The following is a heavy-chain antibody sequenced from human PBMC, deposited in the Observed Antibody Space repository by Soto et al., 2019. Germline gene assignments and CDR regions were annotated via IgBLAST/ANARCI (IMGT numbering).Heavy chain of an antibody. CDR3: AKDGPGYGQTNYFDY. Sequence: GGSLRLSCAASGFTFDDYAMHWVRQAPGKGLEWVSGISWNSGSIGYADSVKGRFTISRDNAKNSLYLQMNSLRAEDTALYYCAKDGPGYGQTNYFDYWGQGTLVTVS. D-gene: IGHD3-16*01. J-gene: IGHJ4*02. V-gene: IGHV3-9*01. CDR2: ISWNSGSI. CDR1: GFTFDDYA.